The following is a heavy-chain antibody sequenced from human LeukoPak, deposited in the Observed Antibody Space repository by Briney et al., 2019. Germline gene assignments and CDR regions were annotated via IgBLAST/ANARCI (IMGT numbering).Heavy chain of an antibody. D-gene: IGHD3-10*01. CDR3: RSGTYLFDY. CDR1: GFTFRSYS. CDR2: ISSSSSTI. V-gene: IGHV3-48*04. Sequence: GGSLRLSCAASGFTFRSYSMHWVREAPGKGLEWISYISSSSSTIYYADSVKGRFSISRDNAKNSLYLQMNSLRAEDTAVYYCRSGTYLFDYWGQGTLVTVSS. J-gene: IGHJ4*02.